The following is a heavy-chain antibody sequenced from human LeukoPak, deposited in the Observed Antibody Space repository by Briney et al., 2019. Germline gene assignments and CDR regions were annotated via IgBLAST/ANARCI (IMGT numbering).Heavy chain of an antibody. V-gene: IGHV4-61*05. CDR3: ARLGSTFDI. Sequence: PSETLSLTCTVSGGAISSSSDYWGWNRQPPGKGLEWIGYIFYSGGSNYNPSLKSRVTISVDTSKNHFSLKLSSVTAADTAVYYCARLGSTFDIWGQGTMVTVSS. CDR2: IFYSGGS. J-gene: IGHJ3*02. D-gene: IGHD2-2*01. CDR1: GGAISSSSDY.